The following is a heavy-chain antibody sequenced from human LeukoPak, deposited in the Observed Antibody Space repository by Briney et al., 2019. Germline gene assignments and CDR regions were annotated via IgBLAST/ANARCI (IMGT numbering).Heavy chain of an antibody. D-gene: IGHD3-3*01. CDR2: INQDGSQK. CDR3: AKGGLRFLEWFTNWFDP. V-gene: IGHV3-7*03. J-gene: IGHJ5*02. CDR1: GFTFSSHW. Sequence: GGSLRLSCAGSGFTFSSHWIGWVRQAPGKGLEWVAHINQDGSQKYYVDSVEGRFAISRDNAKNSLYLQMNSLRAEDTAVYYCAKGGLRFLEWFTNWFDPWGQGTLVTVSS.